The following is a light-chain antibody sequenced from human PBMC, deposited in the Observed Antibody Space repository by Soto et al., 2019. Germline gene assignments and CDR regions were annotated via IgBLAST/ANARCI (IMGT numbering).Light chain of an antibody. J-gene: IGKJ1*01. CDR3: QQYDTSPWT. V-gene: IGKV3-20*01. CDR2: GAS. Sequence: EVVLTQSPGTPSLSAGERATLSCRASQSVSSNYLAWYQQKPGQSPRLLIYGASNRASGISDRFSGSGSGTDFTLTIYRLEPEDFAVYYCQQYDTSPWTFGQGTKVDIK. CDR1: QSVSSNY.